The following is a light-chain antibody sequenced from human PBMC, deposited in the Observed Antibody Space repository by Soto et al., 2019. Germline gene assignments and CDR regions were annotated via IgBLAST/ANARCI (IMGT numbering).Light chain of an antibody. Sequence: QSVLTQPASVSGSPGQSITISCTGTSSDVGSHNFVSWYQQRPGKAPKLMIFGVTTRPSGVSSRVSASKSGNTASLTISGVQDEDEADYYCCSYAGTTTWVFGGGTKLTVL. CDR1: SSDVGSHNF. J-gene: IGLJ2*01. CDR2: GVT. CDR3: CSYAGTTTWV. V-gene: IGLV2-23*02.